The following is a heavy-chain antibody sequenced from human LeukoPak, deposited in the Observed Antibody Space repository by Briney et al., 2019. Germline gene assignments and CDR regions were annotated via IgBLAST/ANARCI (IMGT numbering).Heavy chain of an antibody. Sequence: GGSLRLSCAASGFTFSSYGMHWVRQAPGKGLEWVAFIRYDGSNKYYADSVKGRFTISRDNAKNSLYLQMNSLRAEDTAVYYCAGVTGLWFGESWFDPWGQGTLVTVSS. V-gene: IGHV3-30*02. D-gene: IGHD3-10*01. CDR3: AGVTGLWFGESWFDP. CDR1: GFTFSSYG. CDR2: IRYDGSNK. J-gene: IGHJ5*02.